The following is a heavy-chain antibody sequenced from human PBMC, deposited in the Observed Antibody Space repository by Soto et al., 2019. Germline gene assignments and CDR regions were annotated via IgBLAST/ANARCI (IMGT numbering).Heavy chain of an antibody. D-gene: IGHD6-13*01. CDR3: ARGRMYSSSWYDFRGYYYGMDV. Sequence: VASVKVSCKASGHTFTSYDINWVRQATGQGLEWMGWMNPNSGNTGYAQKFQGRVTMTRNTSISTAYMELSSLRSEDTAVYYCARGRMYSSSWYDFRGYYYGMDVWGQGTTVTVSS. V-gene: IGHV1-8*01. CDR1: GHTFTSYD. CDR2: MNPNSGNT. J-gene: IGHJ6*02.